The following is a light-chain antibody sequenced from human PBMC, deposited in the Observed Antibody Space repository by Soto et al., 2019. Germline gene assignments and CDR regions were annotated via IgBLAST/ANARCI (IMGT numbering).Light chain of an antibody. CDR2: DAS. CDR3: QQRSNWLT. Sequence: EIVLMQSPGTLSLSPGERATLSCRASQSVSSSYLAWYQQKPGQAPRLLIYDASDRATGIPARFSGSGSGTDFTLTISSLEPEEFAVYDCQQRSNWLTFGGGTKVDIK. J-gene: IGKJ4*01. CDR1: QSVSSSY. V-gene: IGKV3D-20*02.